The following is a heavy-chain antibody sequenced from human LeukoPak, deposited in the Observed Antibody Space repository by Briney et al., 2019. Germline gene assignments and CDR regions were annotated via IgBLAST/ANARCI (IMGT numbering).Heavy chain of an antibody. CDR2: SYYSGST. CDR1: GGSISSSSYY. D-gene: IGHD2-2*01. CDR3: ARVIAVPAAPYFDY. Sequence: SETLSLTXTVSGGSISSSSYYWGWIRQPPGKELEWIGSSYYSGSTYYNPTLKSRVTISVDTSKNQFSLKLSSVTAADTAVYYCARVIAVPAAPYFDYWGQGTLVTVSS. J-gene: IGHJ4*02. V-gene: IGHV4-39*01.